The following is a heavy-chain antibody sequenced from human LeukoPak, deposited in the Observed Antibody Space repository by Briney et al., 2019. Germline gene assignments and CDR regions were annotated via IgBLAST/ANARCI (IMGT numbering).Heavy chain of an antibody. Sequence: SETLSLTCAVYGGSFSGYYWSWIRQPPGKGLEGIGEINHSGSTNYNPSLKSRVTISVDTSKNQFSLKLSSVTAADTAVYYCARPRKVAAAGRGYYYYYYMDVWGKGTTVTVSS. CDR1: GGSFSGYY. V-gene: IGHV4-34*01. J-gene: IGHJ6*03. CDR3: ARPRKVAAAGRGYYYYYYMDV. D-gene: IGHD6-13*01. CDR2: INHSGST.